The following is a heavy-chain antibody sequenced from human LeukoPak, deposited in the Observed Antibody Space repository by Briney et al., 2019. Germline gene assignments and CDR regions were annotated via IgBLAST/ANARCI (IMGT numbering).Heavy chain of an antibody. CDR1: GDSVSSNSAA. CDR2: TYYRSKWYN. D-gene: IGHD3-10*01. CDR3: ARVPKDSGSYLFYYGMDV. J-gene: IGHJ6*02. V-gene: IGHV6-1*01. Sequence: SQTLSLICAISGDSVSSNSAAWNWIRQSPSRGLEWLGRTYYRSKWYNDYAVSVKSRITINPDTSKNQFSLQLNSVTPEDTAVYYCARVPKDSGSYLFYYGMDVWGQGTTVTVSS.